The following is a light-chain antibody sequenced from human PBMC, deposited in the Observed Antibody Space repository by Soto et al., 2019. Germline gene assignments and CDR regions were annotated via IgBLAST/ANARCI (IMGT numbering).Light chain of an antibody. CDR2: DAS. CDR1: QDISNY. J-gene: IGKJ2*01. Sequence: DIQMTQSPSSLSASVGDRVTITCQASQDISNYLNWYQQKPGKAPKLLIYDASNLETGVPSRFSGSGSGTDFTFNISSLQPEDIATYYCQQYDNSYTFGQGTKLEIK. V-gene: IGKV1-33*01. CDR3: QQYDNSYT.